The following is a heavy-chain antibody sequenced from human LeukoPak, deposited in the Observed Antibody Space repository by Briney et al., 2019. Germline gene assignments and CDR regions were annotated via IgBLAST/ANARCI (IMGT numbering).Heavy chain of an antibody. D-gene: IGHD6-13*01. Sequence: ASVKVSCKASGYTFTGYYMHWVRQAPGQGLEWMGWINPNSGGTNYAQKFQGRVTMTRDTSISTAYMELSRLRSDDTAVYYCARDRGSSWYHAFDIWGQGTMVTVSS. CDR2: INPNSGGT. V-gene: IGHV1-2*02. J-gene: IGHJ3*02. CDR3: ARDRGSSWYHAFDI. CDR1: GYTFTGYY.